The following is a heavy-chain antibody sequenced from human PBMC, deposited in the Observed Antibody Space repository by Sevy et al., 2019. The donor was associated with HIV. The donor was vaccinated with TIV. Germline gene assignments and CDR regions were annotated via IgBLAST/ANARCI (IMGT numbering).Heavy chain of an antibody. Sequence: SETLSLTCTVYGGSFSDFYWNWIRQSPGKGLEWIGEINHREVTNYNPSLKSRATISADASNRQLSLKLTSVTAAYTAVYYCVRFDTKIKIFGVPRGAYWGPGTLVTVSS. CDR1: GGSFSDFY. D-gene: IGHD3-3*01. V-gene: IGHV4-34*01. CDR2: INHREVT. CDR3: VRFDTKIKIFGVPRGAY. J-gene: IGHJ4*02.